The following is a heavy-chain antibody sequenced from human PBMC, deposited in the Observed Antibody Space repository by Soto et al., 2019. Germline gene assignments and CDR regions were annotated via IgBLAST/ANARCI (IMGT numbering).Heavy chain of an antibody. CDR2: ISYDGSEE. CDR3: AKGSRALRYFDWSTSLYGMDV. J-gene: IGHJ6*02. Sequence: GGSLRLSCVGSAPTVSNYGMHWVRQAPGKGLEWVALISYDGSEEYYADSVKGRFTLSRDNSRNNIYLEMNGLRPEDTAVYYCAKGSRALRYFDWSTSLYGMDVWGQGTTVTVSS. D-gene: IGHD3-9*01. V-gene: IGHV3-30*18. CDR1: APTVSNYG.